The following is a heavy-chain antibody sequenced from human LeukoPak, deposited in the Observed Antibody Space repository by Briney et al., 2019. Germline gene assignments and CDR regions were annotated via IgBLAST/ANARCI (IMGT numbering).Heavy chain of an antibody. V-gene: IGHV3-21*01. Sequence: PGESLKLSCAASGFTFSASTIHWVRQAPGKGLEWVSSISSSSSYIYYADSVKGRFTISRDNAKNSLYLQMNSLRAEDTAVYYCARHIIKGYYGMDVWGQGTTVTVSS. J-gene: IGHJ6*02. CDR3: ARHIIKGYYGMDV. CDR1: GFTFSAST. CDR2: ISSSSSYI.